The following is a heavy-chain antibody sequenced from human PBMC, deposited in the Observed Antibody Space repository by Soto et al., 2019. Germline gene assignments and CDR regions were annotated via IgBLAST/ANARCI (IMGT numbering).Heavy chain of an antibody. D-gene: IGHD4-17*01. CDR3: AKTPTTVVDN. Sequence: GGSLRLSCAASGFTFSSYWMTWVRQAPGKGLEWVANIKQDGSEKYYVDSVKGRFTISRDNAKNSLYLQMNSLRVEDTAVYYCAKTPTTVVDNWGQGTLVTVSS. CDR2: IKQDGSEK. CDR1: GFTFSSYW. V-gene: IGHV3-7*01. J-gene: IGHJ4*02.